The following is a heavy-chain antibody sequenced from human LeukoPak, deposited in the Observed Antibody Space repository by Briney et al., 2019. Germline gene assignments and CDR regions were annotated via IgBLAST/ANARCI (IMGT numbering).Heavy chain of an antibody. D-gene: IGHD5-18*01. V-gene: IGHV3-33*01. CDR1: GFTFGSYG. J-gene: IGHJ4*02. Sequence: GGSLRLSCAASGFTFGSYGMHWVRQAPGKGLEWVAVIWFDGSNQYYADSVKGRFTISRDNSKNTLYLQMNSLRAEDTAAYYCARGGQIQLWFDYWGQGTLVTVSS. CDR2: IWFDGSNQ. CDR3: ARGGQIQLWFDY.